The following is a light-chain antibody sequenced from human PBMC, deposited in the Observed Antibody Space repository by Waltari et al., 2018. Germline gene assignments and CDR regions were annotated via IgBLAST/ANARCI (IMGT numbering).Light chain of an antibody. J-gene: IGKJ2*01. Sequence: EIVMTQSPATLSVSPGERATLSCGASQNVDSNLAWYQHKPGQAPRLLIYGASTRATDTPARFSGSGSETEFTLTISSLQSEDFAIYYCQQYNNWPPEDTFGRGTKLEI. CDR1: QNVDSN. V-gene: IGKV3-15*01. CDR3: QQYNNWPPEDT. CDR2: GAS.